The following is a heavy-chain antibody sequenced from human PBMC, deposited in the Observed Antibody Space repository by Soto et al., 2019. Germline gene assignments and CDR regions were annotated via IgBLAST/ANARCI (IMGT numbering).Heavy chain of an antibody. D-gene: IGHD2-2*01. Sequence: PGGSLRLSCAASGFTFNDAWMTWVRQSPGKGLEWVGRIKTKTDGVTTDYAAPVKGRFTISRDDSKNTVYLQMNSLKIEDTGVYYCTTERCTGTNCYVKNAFDSWGQGTMVTVSS. J-gene: IGHJ3*02. V-gene: IGHV3-15*01. CDR1: GFTFNDAW. CDR3: TTERCTGTNCYVKNAFDS. CDR2: IKTKTDGVTT.